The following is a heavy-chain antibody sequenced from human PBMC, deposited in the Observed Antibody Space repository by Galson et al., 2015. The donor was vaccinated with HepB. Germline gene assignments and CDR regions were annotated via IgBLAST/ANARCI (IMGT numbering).Heavy chain of an antibody. CDR2: INHSGST. D-gene: IGHD1-26*01. CDR3: ARTIRIVGSYDTGYFQH. Sequence: LSLTCAVYGGSFSGYYWSWIRQPPGKGLEWIGEINHSGSTNYNPSLKSRVTISVDTSKNQFSLKLSSVTAADTAVYYCARTIRIVGSYDTGYFQHWGQGTLVTVSS. J-gene: IGHJ1*01. V-gene: IGHV4-34*01. CDR1: GGSFSGYY.